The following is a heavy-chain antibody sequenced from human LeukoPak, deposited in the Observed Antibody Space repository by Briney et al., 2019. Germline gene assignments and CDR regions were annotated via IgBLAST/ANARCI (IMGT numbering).Heavy chain of an antibody. J-gene: IGHJ6*03. Sequence: GGSLRLSCAASGFTFSTYGMTWVRQAPGKGLEWVSAISGSAATTFYADSVKGRFTISRDNSKNTLYLQMNSLRAEDTAVYYCARVRSGSYYYYYYYMDVWGKGTTVTISS. CDR1: GFTFSTYG. D-gene: IGHD1-26*01. V-gene: IGHV3-23*01. CDR2: ISGSAATT. CDR3: ARVRSGSYYYYYYYMDV.